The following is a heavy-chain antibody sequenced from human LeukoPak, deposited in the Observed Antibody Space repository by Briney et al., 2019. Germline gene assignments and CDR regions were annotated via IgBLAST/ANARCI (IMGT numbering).Heavy chain of an antibody. D-gene: IGHD5-18*01. CDR1: GFTFSSYA. J-gene: IGHJ5*02. CDR2: ISGSGGST. V-gene: IGHV3-23*01. CDR3: AKSGSYVYVGWFDP. Sequence: VGSLRLSCAASGFTFSSYAMSWVRQAPGKGLEWVSAISGSGGSTYYADSVKGRFTISRDNSKNTLYLQMNSLRAEDTAVYYCAKSGSYVYVGWFDPWGQGTLVTVSS.